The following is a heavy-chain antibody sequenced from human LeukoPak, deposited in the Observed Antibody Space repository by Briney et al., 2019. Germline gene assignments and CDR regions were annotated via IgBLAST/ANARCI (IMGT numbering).Heavy chain of an antibody. V-gene: IGHV3-23*01. Sequence: PGGSLRLSCAASGFTFSSHGMNWVRQAPGKGLEWVSGIGGTGGFITYYAESVKGRSTVSRDNSKNTLYLQMNRLRVEDAAVYYCARAPVTSCRGAFCYPFDYWGQGTLVTVSS. CDR3: ARAPVTSCRGAFCYPFDY. D-gene: IGHD2-15*01. CDR2: IGGTGGFIT. CDR1: GFTFSSHG. J-gene: IGHJ4*02.